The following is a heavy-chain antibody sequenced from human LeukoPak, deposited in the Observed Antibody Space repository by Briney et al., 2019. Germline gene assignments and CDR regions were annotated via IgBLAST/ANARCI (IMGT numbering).Heavy chain of an antibody. Sequence: PGGSLRLSCAGSGFTFSSYTMNWVRQAPGKGLEWVAGINWSGASTGYADSVRGRFTISRDYAKNSLYLQMNSLRAEDTALYYCARAVCPTIKFCDSSYFMDVWGKGTTVNVS. D-gene: IGHD6-6*01. CDR1: GFTFSSYT. V-gene: IGHV3-20*04. CDR2: INWSGAST. J-gene: IGHJ6*03. CDR3: ARAVCPTIKFCDSSYFMDV.